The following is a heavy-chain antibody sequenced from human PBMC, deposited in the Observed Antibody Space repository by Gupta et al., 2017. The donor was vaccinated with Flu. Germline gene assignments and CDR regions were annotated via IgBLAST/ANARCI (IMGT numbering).Heavy chain of an antibody. CDR2: IYYSGST. D-gene: IGHD3-3*01. V-gene: IGHV4-59*01. CDR3: ARGADYDFWSGLHDAFDI. Sequence: QVQLQESGPGLVKPSETLSLTCTVSGGSISSYYWRWIRQPPGKGLEWIGYIYYSGSTNYNPSLKSRVTISVDTSKNQFSLKLSSVTAADTAVYYCARGADYDFWSGLHDAFDIWGQGTMVTVSS. J-gene: IGHJ3*02. CDR1: GGSISSYY.